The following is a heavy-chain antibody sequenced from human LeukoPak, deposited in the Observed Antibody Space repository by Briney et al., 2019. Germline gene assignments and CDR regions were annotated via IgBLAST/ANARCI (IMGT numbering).Heavy chain of an antibody. V-gene: IGHV3-23*01. CDR1: GFTFTNYA. J-gene: IGHJ4*02. D-gene: IGHD6-13*01. CDR3: ARGRGGGAAAD. Sequence: PGGSLRLSCAASGFTFTNYAMNWVRQAPEKGLEWVSTIHGGGDVTYYADSVKGRFTISRDNSRNTLYLQMNSLRPEDTAVYYCARGRGGGAAADWGQGTLVTVSS. CDR2: IHGGGDVT.